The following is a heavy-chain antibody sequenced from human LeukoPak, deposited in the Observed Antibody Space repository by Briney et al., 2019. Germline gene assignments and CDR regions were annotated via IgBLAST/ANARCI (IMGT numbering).Heavy chain of an antibody. CDR1: GGSISSSSYY. V-gene: IGHV4-39*07. D-gene: IGHD5-12*01. J-gene: IGHJ5*02. Sequence: SETLSLTRTVSGGSISSSSYYWGWIRQPPGKGPEWIGSIYYSGSTYYNPSLESRVTISVDTSKSQFSLMLSSVTAADTAVYYCAKGRKIGGYDGFDPWGQGTLVTVSS. CDR3: AKGRKIGGYDGFDP. CDR2: IYYSGST.